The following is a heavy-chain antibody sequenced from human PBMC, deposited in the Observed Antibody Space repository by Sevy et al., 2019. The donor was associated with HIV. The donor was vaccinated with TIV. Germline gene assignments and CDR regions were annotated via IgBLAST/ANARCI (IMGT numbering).Heavy chain of an antibody. Sequence: ASVKVSCKASGYTFTGYYVHWLRQAPGQGLEWMGWINPKTGGTYFAKKFQEGVTMTTGTSITTAYMELSGLRFDDTAVYYCARMGDYFDTSGYYPLKYWGQGTLVTVSS. J-gene: IGHJ4*02. CDR2: INPKTGGT. V-gene: IGHV1-2*02. CDR3: ARMGDYFDTSGYYPLKY. CDR1: GYTFTGYY. D-gene: IGHD3-22*01.